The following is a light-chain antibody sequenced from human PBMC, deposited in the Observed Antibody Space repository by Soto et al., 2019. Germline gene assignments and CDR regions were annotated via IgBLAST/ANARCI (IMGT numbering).Light chain of an antibody. V-gene: IGKV3-20*01. CDR1: QSVSSSN. CDR3: PQYA. J-gene: IGKJ5*01. Sequence: IGWTQSPGTLSLSPGERATLSCRASQSVSSSNLTWYQHNPGQAPSVLIYGACSRATFIPMRFSGSGSGTDFTLTIRELAPEDFAVYCWPQYAFGQGTRLEIK. CDR2: GAC.